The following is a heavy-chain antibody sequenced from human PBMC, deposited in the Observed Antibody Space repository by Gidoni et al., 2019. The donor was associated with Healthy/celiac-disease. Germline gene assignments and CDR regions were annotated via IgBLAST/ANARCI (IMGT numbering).Heavy chain of an antibody. D-gene: IGHD1-26*01. V-gene: IGHV3-9*01. CDR2: ISWNSGSI. Sequence: EVQLVESGGGLVQPGRSLRLSCAASGFTFDDYAMHWVRQAPGKGLEWVSGISWNSGSIGYADSVKGRFTISRDNAKNSLYLQMNSLRAEDTALYYCAKDPRWEPAASKAGFDYWGQGTLVTVSS. CDR3: AKDPRWEPAASKAGFDY. CDR1: GFTFDDYA. J-gene: IGHJ4*02.